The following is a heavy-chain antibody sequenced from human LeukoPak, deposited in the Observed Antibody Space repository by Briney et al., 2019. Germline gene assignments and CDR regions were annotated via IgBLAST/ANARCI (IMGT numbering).Heavy chain of an antibody. CDR2: IFYSGST. V-gene: IGHV4-59*08. Sequence: SETLSLTCTVSGGSIGSYYWSWIRHTPGKGLEWIGHIFYSGSTTYNPSLKGRVTISVDTSKNQFALRLTSVTAADTAVYYCARRKWELSFDYWGQGALVIVSS. CDR1: GGSIGSYY. D-gene: IGHD1-26*01. CDR3: ARRKWELSFDY. J-gene: IGHJ4*02.